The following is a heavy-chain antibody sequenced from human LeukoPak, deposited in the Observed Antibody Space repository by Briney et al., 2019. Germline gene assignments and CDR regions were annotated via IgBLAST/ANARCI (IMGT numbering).Heavy chain of an antibody. V-gene: IGHV4-30-4*01. CDR1: GGSISSGDYY. J-gene: IGHJ5*02. CDR2: IYYSGST. Sequence: SETLSLTCTVSGGSISSGDYYWSWIRQPPGKGLEWIGYIYYSGSTHYNPSLKSRVTISVDTSKNQFSLKLSSVTAADTAVYYCARDPGYSNYFNWFDPWGQGTLVTVSS. CDR3: ARDPGYSNYFNWFDP. D-gene: IGHD4-11*01.